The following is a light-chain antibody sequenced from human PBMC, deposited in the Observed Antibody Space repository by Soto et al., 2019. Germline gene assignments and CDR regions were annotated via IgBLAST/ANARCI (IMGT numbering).Light chain of an antibody. V-gene: IGKV3-11*01. CDR2: DAS. CDR1: QSVSSY. J-gene: IGKJ4*01. Sequence: EIVLTQSPATLSLSPGDRATLSCRASQSVSSYLAWYQQKPGQAPRLLIYDASNRATGIPARFSGSGSGTDFTLTITTLEPEDFAVCYCQRRSNWPSTLGGGTKVEIK. CDR3: QRRSNWPST.